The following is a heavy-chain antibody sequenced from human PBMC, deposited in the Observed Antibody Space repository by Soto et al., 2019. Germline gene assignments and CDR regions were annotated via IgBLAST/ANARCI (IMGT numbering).Heavy chain of an antibody. CDR2: ISPYNGDT. CDR3: ARATQLSNRGVRGLFDP. J-gene: IGHJ5*02. V-gene: IGHV1-18*01. CDR1: GYTFTSYG. Sequence: QVQLVQSGADVKKPGASVKVSCKASGYTFTSYGISWVRQAPGQGLECVGWISPYNGDTNYAQKLQGRVNMTTDKFTRTAYMELRSLISDDTAVYYCARATQLSNRGVRGLFDPWGQGTLVTVS. D-gene: IGHD2-2*01.